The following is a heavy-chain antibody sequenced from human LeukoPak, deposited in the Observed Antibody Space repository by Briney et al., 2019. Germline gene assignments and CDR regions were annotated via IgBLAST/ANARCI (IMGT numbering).Heavy chain of an antibody. CDR3: AKDQTSSGEGAFDI. D-gene: IGHD1-26*01. J-gene: IGHJ3*02. V-gene: IGHV3-23*01. CDR1: GFTFSSYA. Sequence: GGSLRLSCAASGFTFSSYAMTWVRQAPGKGLEWVSVISDSGGTTYYADSVKGRFTISRDNSKNTLYLQMNSLRAEDTAVYYCAKDQTSSGEGAFDIWGQGTMVTVSS. CDR2: ISDSGGTT.